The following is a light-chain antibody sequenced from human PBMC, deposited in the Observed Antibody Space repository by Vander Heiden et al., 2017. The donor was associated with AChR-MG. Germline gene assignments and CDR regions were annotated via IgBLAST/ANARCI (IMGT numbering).Light chain of an antibody. CDR3: RQYQSYPWT. CDR2: KAS. V-gene: IGKV1-5*03. J-gene: IGKJ1*01. CDR1: QGIDSW. Sequence: DVQMTQSPSTLSASVGDTITITCRASQGIDSWLAWYQQKPGRAPKLLIYKASTLESGVPSRVSGSGSGTEFSLTISSLQPDDFATYFCRQYQSYPWTFGQGTKVEIK.